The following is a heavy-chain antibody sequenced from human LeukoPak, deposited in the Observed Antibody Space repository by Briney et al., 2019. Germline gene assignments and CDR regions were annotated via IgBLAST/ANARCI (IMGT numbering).Heavy chain of an antibody. D-gene: IGHD3-22*01. CDR2: IYTSGST. CDR3: ARDKAYYYDSSGYYRFDAFDI. CDR1: VGSISSYY. V-gene: IGHV4-4*07. J-gene: IGHJ3*02. Sequence: SETLSLTCTVSVGSISSYYWSWIREPAGKGLECIGRIYTSGSTNYSPSLKSRVTMSVDTSKNQFSLKLSSVTAADTAVYYCARDKAYYYDSSGYYRFDAFDIWGQGTMVTVSS.